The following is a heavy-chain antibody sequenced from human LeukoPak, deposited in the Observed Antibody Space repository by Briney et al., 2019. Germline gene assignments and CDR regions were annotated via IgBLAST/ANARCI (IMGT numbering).Heavy chain of an antibody. CDR3: ARSDYGGGNWFDP. Sequence: ASVKLSCKASGYTFTSYYMHWVRQAPGQGLEWMGIINPSGGSKSYAQKFQGRVTMTRDTATSTVYMEMSSLRSEDTAVYYCARSDYGGGNWFDPWGQGTLVTVSS. J-gene: IGHJ5*02. D-gene: IGHD4-17*01. CDR2: INPSGGSK. V-gene: IGHV1-46*01. CDR1: GYTFTSYY.